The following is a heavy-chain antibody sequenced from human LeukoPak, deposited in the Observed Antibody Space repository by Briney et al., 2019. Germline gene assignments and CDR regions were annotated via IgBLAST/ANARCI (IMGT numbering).Heavy chain of an antibody. CDR1: GFAFNTHW. CDR3: GAEAGGIDF. V-gene: IGHV3-7*01. Sequence: GGSLRLSCAASGFAFNTHWMHWVRQAPGKGLEWLANINENGGVKQYLASVKGRFTISRDNAKSSVYLQINSLRVEDTAVCFCGAEAGGIDFWGQGTLVSVSS. J-gene: IGHJ4*02. D-gene: IGHD6-13*01. CDR2: INENGGVK.